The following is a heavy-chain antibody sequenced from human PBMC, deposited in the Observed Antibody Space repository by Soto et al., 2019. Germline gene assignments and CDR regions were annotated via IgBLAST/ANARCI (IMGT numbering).Heavy chain of an antibody. Sequence: HPRRPLTLSSAASGFTFSSYAMRWVRQAPGKGLQWVSAISGSGGSTYYADSVKGRFTISRDNSKNTLYLQMNSLRAEDTAVYYCAKALRCSSTSCYSKRYYYYMDVWGKGTTVTVSS. CDR3: AKALRCSSTSCYSKRYYYYMDV. J-gene: IGHJ6*03. CDR2: ISGSGGST. CDR1: GFTFSSYA. V-gene: IGHV3-23*01. D-gene: IGHD2-2*01.